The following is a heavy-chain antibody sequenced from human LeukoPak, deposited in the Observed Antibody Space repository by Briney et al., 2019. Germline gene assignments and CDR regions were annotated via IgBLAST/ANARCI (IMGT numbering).Heavy chain of an antibody. J-gene: IGHJ6*02. CDR3: AKGARGVIRSYYYYYGMDV. Sequence: GASLRLSCAASGFTFSSYAMSWVRQAPGKGLEWVSAISGSGGSTYYADSVKGRFTISRDNSKNTLYLQMNSLRAEDTAVYYCAKGARGVIRSYYYYYGMDVWGQGTTVTVSS. CDR2: ISGSGGST. V-gene: IGHV3-23*01. D-gene: IGHD3-10*01. CDR1: GFTFSSYA.